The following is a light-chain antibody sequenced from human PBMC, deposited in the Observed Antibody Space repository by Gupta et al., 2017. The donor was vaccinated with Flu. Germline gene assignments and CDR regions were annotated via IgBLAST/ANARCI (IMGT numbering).Light chain of an antibody. CDR2: EGT. CDR3: CSYAHYVR. CDR1: SNYVGSYNF. J-gene: IGLJ2*01. V-gene: IGLV2-23*01. Sequence: QSALTQPASVSGSPGQSIAISCTGTSNYVGSYNFVSWYQQHPGKAPKLIIYEGTKRPSGVSNRFSGSESGNTASLTISGLQAEDEADYSCCSYAHYVRIGGGTKVTVL.